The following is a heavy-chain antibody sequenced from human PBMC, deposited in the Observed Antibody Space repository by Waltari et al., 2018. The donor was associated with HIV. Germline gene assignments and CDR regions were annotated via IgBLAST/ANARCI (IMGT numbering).Heavy chain of an antibody. CDR1: GDTFSSYA. CDR3: ARSREFLRVCDWYDR. D-gene: IGHD2-21*01. V-gene: IGHV1-69*12. Sequence: QVQLVQSGAEVKKPGSSVKVSCKASGDTFSSYAISWVRQAPGLGLEWMGGSITVVGTTNYAQKVQGRVTITADESTSTAYMELSSLRSEDTAVYFCARSREFLRVCDWYDRWAEGVPVTVSS. J-gene: IGHJ5*02. CDR2: SITVVGTT.